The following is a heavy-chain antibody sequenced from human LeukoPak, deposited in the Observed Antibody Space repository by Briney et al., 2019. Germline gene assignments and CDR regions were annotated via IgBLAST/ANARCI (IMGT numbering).Heavy chain of an antibody. Sequence: GGSLRLSCAASGFTFGNYPMSWVRQAPGKGLEWVSGVSGSGDNTYYADSVEGRFTISRDNSKNTLYLQMTSLRAEDTAIYYCAKAGGGYSKKAFDIWGQGTMVTVSS. CDR2: VSGSGDNT. J-gene: IGHJ3*02. D-gene: IGHD1-26*01. V-gene: IGHV3-23*01. CDR3: AKAGGGYSKKAFDI. CDR1: GFTFGNYP.